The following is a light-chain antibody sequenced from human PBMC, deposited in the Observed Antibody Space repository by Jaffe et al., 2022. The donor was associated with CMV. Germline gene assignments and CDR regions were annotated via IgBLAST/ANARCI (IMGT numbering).Light chain of an antibody. J-gene: IGKJ5*01. Sequence: EVVLTQSPGTLSLSPGQRATLSCRASQRVSNSYLAWYQQKRGLAPRLLIYAASTRATGIPDRFSGSGSGTDFTLTISRLEPEDFAVYYCQLYGNTPPTFGHFGQGTRLDIK. V-gene: IGKV3-20*01. CDR1: QRVSNSY. CDR2: AAS. CDR3: QLYGNTPPTFGH.